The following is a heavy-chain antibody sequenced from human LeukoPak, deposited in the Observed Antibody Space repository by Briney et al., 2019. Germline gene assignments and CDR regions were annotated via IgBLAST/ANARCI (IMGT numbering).Heavy chain of an antibody. Sequence: GASVKVSCKASGYTFTSYDINWVRQATGQGLEWMGWMNPDSGNTGYAQKFQGRVTMTRNTSISTAYMGLSSLRSEDTAVYYCARAGGYSYGSIDYWGQGTLVTVSS. CDR3: ARAGGYSYGSIDY. J-gene: IGHJ4*02. CDR2: MNPDSGNT. CDR1: GYTFTSYD. V-gene: IGHV1-8*01. D-gene: IGHD5-18*01.